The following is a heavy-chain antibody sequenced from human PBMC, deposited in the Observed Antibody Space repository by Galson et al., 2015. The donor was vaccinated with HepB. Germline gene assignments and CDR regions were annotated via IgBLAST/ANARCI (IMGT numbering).Heavy chain of an antibody. CDR2: IYHSGST. J-gene: IGHJ5*02. D-gene: IGHD2-2*01. CDR1: GYSISSGYY. Sequence: ETLSLTCTVSGYSISSGYYWGWIRQPPGKGLEWIGSIYHSGSTYYNPSLKSRVTISVDTSKNQFSLKLSSVTAADTAVYYCARGRGYCSSTSCYAFDPWGQGTLVTVSS. V-gene: IGHV4-38-2*02. CDR3: ARGRGYCSSTSCYAFDP.